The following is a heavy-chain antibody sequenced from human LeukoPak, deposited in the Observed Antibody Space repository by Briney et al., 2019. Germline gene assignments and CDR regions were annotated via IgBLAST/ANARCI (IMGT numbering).Heavy chain of an antibody. CDR3: AKDQAGTWGLDY. CDR1: GFTFSSYW. J-gene: IGHJ4*02. Sequence: AGGSLRLSCAASGFTFSSYWMSWVRQAPGKGLEWVANIKQDGSEKYYVDSVKGRFTISRDNSKNTLYLQMNSLRAEDTAFYYCAKDQAGTWGLDYWGQGTLVTVSS. D-gene: IGHD3-10*01. V-gene: IGHV3-7*01. CDR2: IKQDGSEK.